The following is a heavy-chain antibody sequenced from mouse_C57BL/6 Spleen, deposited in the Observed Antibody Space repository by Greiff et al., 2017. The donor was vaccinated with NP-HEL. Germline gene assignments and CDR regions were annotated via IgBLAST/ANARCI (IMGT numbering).Heavy chain of an antibody. CDR2: INYDGSST. CDR3: ARDSYDYDGYAMDY. J-gene: IGHJ4*01. D-gene: IGHD2-4*01. Sequence: EVMLVESEGGLVQPGSSMKLSCTASGFTFSDYYMAWVRQVPEKGLEWVANINYDGSSTYYLDSLKSRFIISRDNAKNILYLQMSSLKSEDTATYYCARDSYDYDGYAMDYWGQGTSVTVSS. V-gene: IGHV5-16*01. CDR1: GFTFSDYY.